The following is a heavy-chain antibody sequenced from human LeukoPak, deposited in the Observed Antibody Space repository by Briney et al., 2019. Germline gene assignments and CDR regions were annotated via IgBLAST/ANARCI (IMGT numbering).Heavy chain of an antibody. J-gene: IGHJ4*02. V-gene: IGHV3-23*01. Sequence: GGSLRLSYAASGFTFSSYWMSWVRQAPGKGLEWVSAISGSGGSTYYADSVKGRFTISRDNSKNTLYLQMNSLRAEDTAVYYCAKELVVPAAIAYFDYWGQGTLVTVSS. CDR1: GFTFSSYW. CDR3: AKELVVPAAIAYFDY. D-gene: IGHD2-2*01. CDR2: ISGSGGST.